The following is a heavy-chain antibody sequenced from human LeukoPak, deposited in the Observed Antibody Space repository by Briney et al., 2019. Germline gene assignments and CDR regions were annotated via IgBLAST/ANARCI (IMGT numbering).Heavy chain of an antibody. CDR3: VRGSSGTVVRGVSWAWFDP. CDR2: IKPDGSEK. CDR1: GFPFSIYG. J-gene: IGHJ5*02. Sequence: GGSLRLSCAASGFPFSIYGMTWVRQAPGKGLEWVANIKPDGSEKYYVDSAKGRFTISRDNAKNSLYLQMNSLRAEDTAVYYCVRGSSGTVVRGVSWAWFDPWGQGTLVSVSS. D-gene: IGHD3-10*01. V-gene: IGHV3-7*05.